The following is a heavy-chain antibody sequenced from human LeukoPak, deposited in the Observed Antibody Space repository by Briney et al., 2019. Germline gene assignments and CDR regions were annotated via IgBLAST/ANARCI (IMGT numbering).Heavy chain of an antibody. CDR3: ARDASIHDSSSYYFLW. CDR2: IIPMFRTA. J-gene: IGHJ4*02. D-gene: IGHD3-22*01. V-gene: IGHV1-69*13. CDR1: GGAFSGSA. Sequence: SVKVSCKASGGAFSGSAINWVRQAPGQGLEWMGGIIPMFRTANYAQKFRGRVTITADESTSTAYMELNSLRSEDTAVYYCARDASIHDSSSYYFLWWGQGTLVTVSS.